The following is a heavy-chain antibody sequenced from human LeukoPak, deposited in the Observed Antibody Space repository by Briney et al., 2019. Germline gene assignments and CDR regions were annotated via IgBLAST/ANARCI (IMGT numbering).Heavy chain of an antibody. CDR3: AREWFGEWDFDY. J-gene: IGHJ4*02. CDR2: IN. Sequence: GGSLRLSCSASGFNFSSYWMHWVRQAPGKGLEWVSRINADSVKGRFTISRDNAKNTLYLQMNSLRAEDTAVYYCAREWFGEWDFDYWGQGTLVTVSS. CDR1: GFNFSSYW. D-gene: IGHD3-10*01. V-gene: IGHV3-74*01.